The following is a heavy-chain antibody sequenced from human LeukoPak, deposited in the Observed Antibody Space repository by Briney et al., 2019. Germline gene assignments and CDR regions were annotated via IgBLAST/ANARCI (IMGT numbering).Heavy chain of an antibody. CDR1: GFTFSDYY. V-gene: IGHV3-11*04. Sequence: PGGSLRLSCAASGFTFSDYYINWIRQAPGKGLEWVSYISSSGSTVYYADSVKGRFTISRDNAKNSLYLQMNSLRAEDTAVYYCARDGGRRGGDSSGYYRTYWYFDLWGRGTLVTVSS. CDR3: ARDGGRRGGDSSGYYRTYWYFDL. CDR2: ISSSGSTV. D-gene: IGHD3-22*01. J-gene: IGHJ2*01.